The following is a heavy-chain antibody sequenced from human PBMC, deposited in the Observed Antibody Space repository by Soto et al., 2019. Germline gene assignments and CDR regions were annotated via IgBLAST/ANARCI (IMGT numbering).Heavy chain of an antibody. J-gene: IGHJ3*01. CDR1: GFTVSSSY. V-gene: IGHV3-30*18. CDR2: ISYDGSNK. D-gene: IGHD3-10*01. CDR3: AKWFGELFDGFDV. Sequence: SGFTVSSSYMHWVRQAPGKGLEWVAVISYDGSNKNFADSVKGRFAISRDTSKNMMYLQMNSLRPEDTAVYYCAKWFGELFDGFDVWGQGTVVTVSS.